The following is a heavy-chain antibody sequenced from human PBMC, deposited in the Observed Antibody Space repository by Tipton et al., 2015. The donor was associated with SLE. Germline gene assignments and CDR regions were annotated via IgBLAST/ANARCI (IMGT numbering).Heavy chain of an antibody. Sequence: SLRLSCAASGLTFSNHAMSWVRQAPGRGLEWVSIIYSGGSVSYYGDSVKGRTTFSRDDSKNMLDLEMNSLRVDDTAVYYCARMTVLDYWGQGSLVTVSS. CDR3: ARMTVLDY. V-gene: IGHV3-23*03. CDR1: GLTFSNHA. J-gene: IGHJ4*02. D-gene: IGHD4-17*01. CDR2: IYSGGSVS.